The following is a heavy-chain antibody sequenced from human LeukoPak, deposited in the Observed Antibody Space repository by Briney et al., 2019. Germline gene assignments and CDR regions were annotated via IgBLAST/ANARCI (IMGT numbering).Heavy chain of an antibody. CDR3: AKGPGNTAMVTGFDY. V-gene: IGHV3-23*01. D-gene: IGHD5-18*01. CDR2: ISGSGGST. J-gene: IGHJ4*02. CDR1: GFTFSSYA. Sequence: GGSLRLSCAASGFTFSSYAMSWVRQAPGKGLEWVSAISGSGGSTYYADSVKGRFTISRDNPKNTLYLQMNSLRAEDTAVYYCAKGPGNTAMVTGFDYWGQGTLVTVSS.